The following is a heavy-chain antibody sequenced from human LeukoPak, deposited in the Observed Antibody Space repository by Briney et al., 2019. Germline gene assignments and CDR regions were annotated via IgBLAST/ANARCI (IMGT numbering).Heavy chain of an antibody. CDR2: ISSLSGTI. V-gene: IGHV3-48*01. CDR1: GFTFSSYS. J-gene: IGHJ4*02. CDR3: VVGPDTFDY. D-gene: IGHD3-10*01. Sequence: GGSLRLSCAASGFTFSSYSMNWVRQAPGEGLEWVSYISSLSGTIYYADSVKGRFTNSRDNAKNSLYLQMDSLRAEDTAVYYCVVGPDTFDYWGQGTLVTVSS.